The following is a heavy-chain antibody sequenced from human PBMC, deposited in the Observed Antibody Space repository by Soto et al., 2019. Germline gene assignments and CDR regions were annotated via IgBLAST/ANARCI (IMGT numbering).Heavy chain of an antibody. J-gene: IGHJ4*02. CDR1: GFTFSDYY. Sequence: LRLSCAASGFTFSDYYMTWIRQAPGKGLEWVSYISSGGSSIYYADSVKGRFTISRDNAKNSLYLQMNSLRAEDTAMYYCASLAIGTIIRGAPDFWGQGTLVTVSS. D-gene: IGHD3-10*01. V-gene: IGHV3-11*01. CDR3: ASLAIGTIIRGAPDF. CDR2: ISSGGSSI.